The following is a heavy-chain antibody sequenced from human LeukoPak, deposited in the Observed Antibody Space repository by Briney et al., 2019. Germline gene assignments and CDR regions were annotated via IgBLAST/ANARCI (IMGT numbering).Heavy chain of an antibody. Sequence: PGGSLRLSCAASGFTFSSYAMGWVRQAPGKGLEWISVISGSADSTYYADSVKGRFTISRDNSKNTLYVQMNSLRAEDTAVYYCTKAPWMGELSRRITYFDYWGQGTLVTVSS. V-gene: IGHV3-23*01. J-gene: IGHJ4*02. CDR1: GFTFSSYA. CDR3: TKAPWMGELSRRITYFDY. D-gene: IGHD3-16*02. CDR2: ISGSADST.